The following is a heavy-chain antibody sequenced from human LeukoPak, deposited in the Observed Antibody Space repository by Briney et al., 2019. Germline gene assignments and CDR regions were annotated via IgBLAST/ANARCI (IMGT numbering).Heavy chain of an antibody. CDR2: ISSSSSYI. CDR3: ARGGVIVADFDY. J-gene: IGHJ4*02. CDR1: GFTFSSYS. Sequence: AGSLRLSCAASGFTFSSYSMNWVRHAPGKGLEWVSSISSSSSYIYYADSVKGRFTISRDNAKNSLYLQMNSLRAEDTAVYYCARGGVIVADFDYWGQGTLVTVSS. V-gene: IGHV3-21*01. D-gene: IGHD5-12*01.